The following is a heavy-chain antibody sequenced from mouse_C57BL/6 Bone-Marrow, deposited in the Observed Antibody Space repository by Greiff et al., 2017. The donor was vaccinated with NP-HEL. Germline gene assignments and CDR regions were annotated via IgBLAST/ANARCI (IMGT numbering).Heavy chain of an antibody. CDR1: GFTFSSYG. CDR2: ISSGGSYT. Sequence: EVQGVESGGDLVKPGGSLKLSCAASGFTFSSYGMSWVRQTPDKRLEWVATISSGGSYTYYPDSVKGRFTISRDNAKNTLYLQLSSLKSEDTALDYCAGRGRERYYFDYWGQGTTLTVSS. V-gene: IGHV5-6*01. D-gene: IGHD3-3*01. CDR3: AGRGRERYYFDY. J-gene: IGHJ2*01.